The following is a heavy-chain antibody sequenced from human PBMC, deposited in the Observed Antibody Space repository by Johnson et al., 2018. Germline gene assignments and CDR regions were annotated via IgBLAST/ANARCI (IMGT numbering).Heavy chain of an antibody. D-gene: IGHD5-18*01. Sequence: QVQLVESGGGLVKPGGSLRLSCAASGFTFSDYYMSWIRQAPGKGLEGVSYISSSGSTIYYADSVKGRFTISRDNAKNSLYLQMNSLRAEDTAVYYCARARSWGIQLYYYYYGMDVWGQGTTVTVSS. CDR1: GFTFSDYY. V-gene: IGHV3-11*04. CDR3: ARARSWGIQLYYYYYGMDV. CDR2: ISSSGSTI. J-gene: IGHJ6*02.